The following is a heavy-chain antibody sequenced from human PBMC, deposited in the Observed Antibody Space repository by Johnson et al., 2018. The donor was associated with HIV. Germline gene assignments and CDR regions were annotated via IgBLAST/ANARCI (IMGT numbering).Heavy chain of an antibody. D-gene: IGHD3-16*02. CDR1: GFTFDDYA. J-gene: IGHJ3*02. CDR3: ARSMFFQGMGELSSSGTSGFDI. V-gene: IGHV3-9*01. CDR2: ISWNSGSI. Sequence: VQLVESGGGLVQPGGSLRLSCAASGFTFDDYAMYWVRQAPGKGLEWVSGISWNSGSISYADSVKGRFTISRDNAKNTLYLQMNNLRVEDTALYYCARSMFFQGMGELSSSGTSGFDIWGQGTMVTVSS.